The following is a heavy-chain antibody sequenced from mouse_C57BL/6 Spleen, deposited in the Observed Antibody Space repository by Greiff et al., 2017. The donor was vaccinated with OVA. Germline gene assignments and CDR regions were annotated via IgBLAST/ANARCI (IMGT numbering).Heavy chain of an antibody. V-gene: IGHV1-59*01. CDR3: ARSNGNFWFAY. Sequence: QVQLQQPGAELVRPGTSVKLSCKASGYTFPSYWMHWVKQRPGQGLEWIGVIDPSDSYTNYNQKFKGKATLTVDTSSSTAYMQLSSLTSEDSAVYYCARSNGNFWFAYWGQGTLVTVSA. J-gene: IGHJ3*01. CDR1: GYTFPSYW. CDR2: IDPSDSYT. D-gene: IGHD2-1*01.